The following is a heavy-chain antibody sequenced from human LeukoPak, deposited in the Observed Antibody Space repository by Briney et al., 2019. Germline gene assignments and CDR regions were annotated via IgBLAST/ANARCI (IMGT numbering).Heavy chain of an antibody. D-gene: IGHD3-10*01. CDR1: GYTFTSYN. Sequence: GGSLRLACAASGYTFTSYNMSWVRQAPGKGLEWVSSISSSSSYIYYADSVKGRFTISRDNAKNSLYLQMNSLRAEDTAVYYCARGMYYYGSGSSFDNWGQGTLVTVSS. CDR3: ARGMYYYGSGSSFDN. V-gene: IGHV3-21*01. J-gene: IGHJ4*02. CDR2: ISSSSSYI.